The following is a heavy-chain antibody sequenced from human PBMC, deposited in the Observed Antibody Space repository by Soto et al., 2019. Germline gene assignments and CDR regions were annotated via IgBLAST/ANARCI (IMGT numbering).Heavy chain of an antibody. Sequence: EVQLVESGGGLGKPGGSLRLSCAASGFTFSSYSMNWVRQAPGKWLEWVSSISSSSSYIYYADSVKGRFTISRDNAKNALYLQMNSLRAEDTAVYYCARGYHYYDSSGYDKWDAFDIWGQGTMVTVSS. CDR3: ARGYHYYDSSGYDKWDAFDI. CDR1: GFTFSSYS. J-gene: IGHJ3*02. CDR2: ISSSSSYI. V-gene: IGHV3-21*01. D-gene: IGHD3-22*01.